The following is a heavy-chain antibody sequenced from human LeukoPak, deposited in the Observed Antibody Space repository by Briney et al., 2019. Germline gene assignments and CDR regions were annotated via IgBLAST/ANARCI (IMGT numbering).Heavy chain of an antibody. Sequence: GGSLRLSCAASGFTFSSYGMHWVRQAPGKGLEWVAVISYDGSNKYYADSVKGRFTIPRDNSKNTLYLQMNSLRAEDTAVYYCAKDYDYVWGSYRYPLGYWGQGTLVTVSS. D-gene: IGHD3-16*02. J-gene: IGHJ4*02. CDR2: ISYDGSNK. CDR3: AKDYDYVWGSYRYPLGY. V-gene: IGHV3-30*18. CDR1: GFTFSSYG.